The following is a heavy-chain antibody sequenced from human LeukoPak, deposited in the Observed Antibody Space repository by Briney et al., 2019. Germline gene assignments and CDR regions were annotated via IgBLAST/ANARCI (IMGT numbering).Heavy chain of an antibody. CDR1: GGSISSHY. V-gene: IGHV4-59*11. CDR3: AREGAGAHYFDY. CDR2: IYYSGST. Sequence: SETLSLTRTVSGGSISSHYWSWIRQPPGKGLEWIGYIYYSGSTNYNPSLKSRVTISVDMSKNKFSQKLSSVTATDTAVYYCAREGAGAHYFDYWGQGTLVTVSS. J-gene: IGHJ4*02. D-gene: IGHD1-26*01.